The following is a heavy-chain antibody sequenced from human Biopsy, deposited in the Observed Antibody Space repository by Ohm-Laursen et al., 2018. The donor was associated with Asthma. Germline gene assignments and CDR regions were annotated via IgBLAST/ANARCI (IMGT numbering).Heavy chain of an antibody. CDR2: HDHEEGGT. V-gene: IGHV1-24*01. CDR3: ASDFPKDYVRYNFQF. D-gene: IGHD4-17*01. Sequence: ASVKVSCKTSGYSLTDLSMHWVRQAPGQGLEWMGGHDHEEGGTVNARRFQGRVTMTEDTSTDTAYMELSSLSSDDTAVYYCASDFPKDYVRYNFQFWGQGTLVAVSS. J-gene: IGHJ4*02. CDR1: GYSLTDLS.